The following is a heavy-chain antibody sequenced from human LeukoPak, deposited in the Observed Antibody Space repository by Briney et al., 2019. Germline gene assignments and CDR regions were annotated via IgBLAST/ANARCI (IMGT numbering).Heavy chain of an antibody. V-gene: IGHV3-21*01. CDR3: ATRRGSSSNLGY. CDR2: ISSSSSYI. D-gene: IGHD6-6*01. CDR1: GFTFSSYS. Sequence: PGGSLRLSCAASGFTFSSYSMNWVRQAPGKGLEWVSSISSSSSYIYYADSVKGRFTISRDNAKNSLYLQMNSLRAEDTAVYYCATRRGSSSNLGYWGQGTLVTVSS. J-gene: IGHJ4*02.